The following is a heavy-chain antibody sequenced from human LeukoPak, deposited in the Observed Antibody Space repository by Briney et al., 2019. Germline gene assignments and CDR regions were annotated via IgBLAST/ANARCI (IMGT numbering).Heavy chain of an antibody. CDR2: MYYRGST. D-gene: IGHD1-7*01. CDR3: ARSETIWYYFDH. J-gene: IGHJ4*02. Sequence: SETLSLTCTVSGASINTHFYYWGWIRQTPGKGLEWIGNMYYRGSTYYNPSLNSRVSMSLDTSKNQFSLRLTSVTAADTAIYFCARSETIWYYFDHWGQGRLVTVSS. V-gene: IGHV4-39*07. CDR1: GASINTHFYY.